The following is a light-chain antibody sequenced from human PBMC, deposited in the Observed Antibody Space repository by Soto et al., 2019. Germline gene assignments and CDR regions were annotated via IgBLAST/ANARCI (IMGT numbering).Light chain of an antibody. CDR1: QSVSSY. Sequence: EIVLTQSPATLSLSPGERATLSCRASQSVSSYLAWYQQKPGQAPRLLIYDASNRATGIPARFSGSGSGTDFTLTISSLDPEDFAVYYCQQRSNWPPRCTFGQGTKVEIK. J-gene: IGKJ1*01. CDR3: QQRSNWPPRCT. CDR2: DAS. V-gene: IGKV3-11*01.